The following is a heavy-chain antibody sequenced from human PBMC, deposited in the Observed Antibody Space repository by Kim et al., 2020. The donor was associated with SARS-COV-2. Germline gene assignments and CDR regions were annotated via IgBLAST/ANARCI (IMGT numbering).Heavy chain of an antibody. CDR3: ARSLGVRPYYYYMDV. V-gene: IGHV1-69*01. Sequence: QKFQGRVTITADESTSTAYMELSSLRSEDTAVYYCARSLGVRPYYYYMDVWGKGTTVTVSS. D-gene: IGHD3-16*01. J-gene: IGHJ6*03.